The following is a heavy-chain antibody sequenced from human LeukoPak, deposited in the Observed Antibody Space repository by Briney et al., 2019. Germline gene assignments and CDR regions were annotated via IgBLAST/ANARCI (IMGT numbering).Heavy chain of an antibody. CDR3: ARDSIPLEDTISGNY. J-gene: IGHJ4*02. Sequence: ASVKVSCKASVGTFSSYAISWVRQAPGQGLEWMGGMIPIFGTANYAQKFQGRVTITTDESTSTAYMELSSLRSEDTAVYYCARDSIPLEDTISGNYWGQGTLVTVSS. CDR1: VGTFSSYA. D-gene: IGHD3-3*01. V-gene: IGHV1-69*05. CDR2: MIPIFGTA.